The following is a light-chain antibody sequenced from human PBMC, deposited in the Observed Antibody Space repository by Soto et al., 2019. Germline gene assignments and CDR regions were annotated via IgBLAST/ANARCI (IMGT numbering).Light chain of an antibody. V-gene: IGLV1-44*01. Sequence: ALTQPPSASGTPGQRVTISCSGSSSNIGSNSVNWYQQVPGTAPKILIYSNSQRPSGVPDRFSGSKSGTSASLAISGLQSEDEADYYCGVWDDSVNVRYLFGTGTKVTVL. J-gene: IGLJ1*01. CDR1: SSNIGSNS. CDR2: SNS. CDR3: GVWDDSVNVRYL.